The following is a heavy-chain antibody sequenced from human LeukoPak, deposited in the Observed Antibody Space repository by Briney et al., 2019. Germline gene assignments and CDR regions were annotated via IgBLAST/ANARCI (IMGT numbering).Heavy chain of an antibody. V-gene: IGHV1-2*02. CDR3: ARNIWFGESADAFDI. CDR2: INPNSGGT. J-gene: IGHJ3*02. D-gene: IGHD3-10*01. Sequence: GASVKVSCKASGYTFTGYYMHWVRQAPGQGREWMGWINPNSGGTNYAQKLQGRVTMTRDKSIRTAYMELSRLTSDDTAVYYCARNIWFGESADAFDIWGQGTMVTVSS. CDR1: GYTFTGYY.